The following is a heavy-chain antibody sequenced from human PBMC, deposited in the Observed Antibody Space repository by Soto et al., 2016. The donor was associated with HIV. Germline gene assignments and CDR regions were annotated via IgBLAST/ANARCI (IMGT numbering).Heavy chain of an antibody. Sequence: EVQLLESGGDLVQPGGSLRLSCAASGFPFTKNTMTWVRQAPGKGLQWVSDITGREGSTYYADSVKGRFVISRDNSKNTVYLQMNSLRAEDTALYYCTTDPGTAYGGHSGFMYWGQGTLVTVSA. J-gene: IGHJ4*02. V-gene: IGHV3-23*01. CDR2: ITGREGST. CDR1: GFPFTKNT. CDR3: TTDPGTAYGGHSGFMY. D-gene: IGHD4-17*01.